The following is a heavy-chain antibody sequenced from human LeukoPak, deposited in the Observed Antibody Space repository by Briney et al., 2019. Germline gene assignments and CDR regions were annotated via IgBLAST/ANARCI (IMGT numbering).Heavy chain of an antibody. D-gene: IGHD2-15*01. CDR3: ARNIIGGHSYFDI. Sequence: GGSLRLSCVASGFSISDYWMSWVGQAPGKGLEYVANIKEDGTVRHYVDSVTGRFTTSRDNAKNFLDLQMHSLRAEDTAVYYCARNIIGGHSYFDIWGRGTLVTVSS. V-gene: IGHV3-7*01. J-gene: IGHJ4*02. CDR2: IKEDGTVR. CDR1: GFSISDYW.